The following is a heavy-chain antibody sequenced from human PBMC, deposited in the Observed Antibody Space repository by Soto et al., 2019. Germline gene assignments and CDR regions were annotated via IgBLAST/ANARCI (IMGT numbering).Heavy chain of an antibody. V-gene: IGHV1-18*04. Sequence: GASVKVSCKASGYTFTSYGISWVRQAPGQGLEWMGWISAYNGNTNYAQKIQGRVTMTTDTSTSTAYMELRSLRSDDTAVYYCARALGKYYDFWSGYSTQFDYWGQGTLVTVSS. CDR3: ARALGKYYDFWSGYSTQFDY. J-gene: IGHJ4*02. D-gene: IGHD3-3*01. CDR2: ISAYNGNT. CDR1: GYTFTSYG.